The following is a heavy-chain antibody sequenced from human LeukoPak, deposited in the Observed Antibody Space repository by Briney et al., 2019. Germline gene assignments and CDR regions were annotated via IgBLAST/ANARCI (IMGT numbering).Heavy chain of an antibody. CDR2: INHSGST. J-gene: IGHJ4*02. CDR3: AREVYYYDSSGYGD. CDR1: GGSISSGDYY. Sequence: KASETLSLTCTVSGGSISSGDYYWSWIRQPPGKGLEWIGEINHSGSTNYNPSLKSRVTISVDTSKNQFSLKLSSVTAADTAVYYCAREVYYYDSSGYGDWGQGTLVTVSS. D-gene: IGHD3-22*01. V-gene: IGHV4-39*07.